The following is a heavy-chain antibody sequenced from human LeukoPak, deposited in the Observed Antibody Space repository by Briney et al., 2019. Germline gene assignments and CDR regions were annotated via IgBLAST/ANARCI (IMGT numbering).Heavy chain of an antibody. Sequence: PGRSLRLSCATSGFTFSTFWMHWVRQAPGKGLVWVSRINHDGSSTNYADSVKGRFTISRDNAKNTLHLQMNSLRAEDTAVYYCVRDWGYDSSGYWQKYFDSWGQGTLVTVSS. V-gene: IGHV3-74*01. D-gene: IGHD3-22*01. CDR3: VRDWGYDSSGYWQKYFDS. CDR1: GFTFSTFW. CDR2: INHDGSST. J-gene: IGHJ4*02.